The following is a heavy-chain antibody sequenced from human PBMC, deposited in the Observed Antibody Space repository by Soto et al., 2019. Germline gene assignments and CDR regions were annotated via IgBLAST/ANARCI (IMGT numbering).Heavy chain of an antibody. CDR2: IIPIFGTA. J-gene: IGHJ4*02. D-gene: IGHD6-6*01. V-gene: IGHV1-69*13. Sequence: SVKVSCKASGGTFSSYAISWVRQAPGQGLEWMGGIIPIFGTANYAQKFQGRVTITADESTSTAYMEPSSLRSEETAVYYCARVASIAGRLVLYWGQGTLVTV. CDR3: ARVASIAGRLVLY. CDR1: GGTFSSYA.